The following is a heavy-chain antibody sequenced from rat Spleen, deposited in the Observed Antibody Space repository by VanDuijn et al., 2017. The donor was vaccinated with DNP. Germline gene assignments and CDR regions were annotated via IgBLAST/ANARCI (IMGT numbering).Heavy chain of an antibody. Sequence: QVQLKESGPGLVQPSQTLSLTCTVSGFSLTSYHVIWVRQPPGKGLEWIAAISSGGSTSYNSALKSRLSISRDTSKNQVFLKMNSLQTEDTAMYFCARSRDYFDYWGQGVMVTVSS. D-gene: IGHD1-4*01. CDR2: ISSGGST. CDR1: GFSLTSYH. CDR3: ARSRDYFDY. V-gene: IGHV2-6*01. J-gene: IGHJ2*01.